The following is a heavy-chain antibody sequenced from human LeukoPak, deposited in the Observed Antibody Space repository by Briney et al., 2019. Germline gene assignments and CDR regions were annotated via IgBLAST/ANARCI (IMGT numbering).Heavy chain of an antibody. J-gene: IGHJ5*02. D-gene: IGHD5-24*01. CDR1: GGTFSSYA. Sequence: ASVKVSCKASGGTFSSYAISWVRQAPGQGLEWMGVINPSGTGTSYAQKFQGRITMSRDTSTSAVYMELSSLRSEDTAFYYCATDHSMANTAWWFDPWGQGTLVTVSS. CDR3: ATDHSMANTAWWFDP. CDR2: INPSGTGT. V-gene: IGHV1-46*01.